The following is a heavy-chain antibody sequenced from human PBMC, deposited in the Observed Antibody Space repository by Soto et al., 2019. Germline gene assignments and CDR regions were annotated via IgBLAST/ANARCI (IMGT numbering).Heavy chain of an antibody. D-gene: IGHD6-6*01. V-gene: IGHV1-18*01. CDR1: GYTFTNYG. Sequence: QVQLLQSGAEVKKPGASVKVSCKASGYTFTNYGITWLRQAPGQGLEWLGWISAYNGDTHYTQRLQGRVTMTTDTSTSTAYMELRGLRSDDTAVYYCARVRQLVAYFYYYMDVWGKGTTVTVSS. CDR2: ISAYNGDT. CDR3: ARVRQLVAYFYYYMDV. J-gene: IGHJ6*03.